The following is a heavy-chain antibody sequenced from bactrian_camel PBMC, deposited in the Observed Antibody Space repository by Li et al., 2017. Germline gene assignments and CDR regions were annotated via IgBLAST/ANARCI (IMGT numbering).Heavy chain of an antibody. Sequence: DVQLVESGGGSVQTGGSLKLSCLCSGFDFGNCKMRWNRRAATPGQGPDGALVASIEKDGTTHYSDPAKGRFTVSRDNTKNTLYLQMNSLKPEVTAVYYCATRVAGTYMYWGQGTQVTVS. CDR1: GFDFGNCK. CDR3: ATRVAGTYMY. CDR2: IEKDGTT. J-gene: IGHJ4*01. D-gene: IGHD1*01. V-gene: IGHV3S10*01.